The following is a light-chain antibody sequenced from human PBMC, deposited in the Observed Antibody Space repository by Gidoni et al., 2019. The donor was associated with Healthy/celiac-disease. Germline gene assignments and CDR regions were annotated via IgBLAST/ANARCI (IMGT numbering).Light chain of an antibody. V-gene: IGLV1-47*01. CDR2: RNT. J-gene: IGLJ3*02. CDR1: SSNIGSNY. Sequence: QSVLTQQPSASGPPGQRVTFSCSGSSSNIGSNYVYWYQQLPGTAPKPLIYRNTQRPSGVPDRFSGSKSGTSASLAISGLRSEDEADYYCAAWDDSLSGRWVFGGGTKLTVL. CDR3: AAWDDSLSGRWV.